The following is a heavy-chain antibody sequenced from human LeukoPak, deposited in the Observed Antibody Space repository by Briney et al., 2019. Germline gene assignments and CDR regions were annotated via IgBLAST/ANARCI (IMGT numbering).Heavy chain of an antibody. J-gene: IGHJ4*02. CDR3: AKPTYPLVGATRPYFDY. V-gene: IGHV3-30*02. Sequence: HPGGSLRLSCAASGFTFSSYGMHWVRQAPGKGLELVAFIRYDGSNKYYADSVKGRFTISRDNSKNTLYLQMNSLRAEDTAVYYCAKPTYPLVGATRPYFDYWGQGTLVTVSS. CDR2: IRYDGSNK. CDR1: GFTFSSYG. D-gene: IGHD1-26*01.